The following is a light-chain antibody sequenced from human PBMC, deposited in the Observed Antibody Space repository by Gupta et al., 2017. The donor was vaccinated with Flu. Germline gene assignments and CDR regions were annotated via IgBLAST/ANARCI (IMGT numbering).Light chain of an antibody. CDR2: DDS. V-gene: IGLV3-21*02. J-gene: IGLJ2*01. Sequence: SYVLTQPPSVSVAPGQTATITCGGSSIGTKSVHWYQQKPGQAPVLVVYDDSDRPSGIPERFSGSNSGNTATLTISGVEAGDEADYYCQLWYGSSDYPTIFGGGTKLTVL. CDR3: QLWYGSSDYPTI. CDR1: SIGTKS.